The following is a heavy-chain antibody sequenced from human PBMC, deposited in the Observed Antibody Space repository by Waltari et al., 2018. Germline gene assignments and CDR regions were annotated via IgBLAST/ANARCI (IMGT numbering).Heavy chain of an antibody. V-gene: IGHV4-59*11. D-gene: IGHD3-16*01. J-gene: IGHJ3*02. CDR1: GGSISSHY. CDR3: ARARGGDAFDI. CDR2: IYYSGST. Sequence: QVQLQESGPGLVKPSETLSLTCTVSGGSISSHYWSWIRQPPGKGLEWIGYIYYSGSTNYNPSLKSRVTRSVDTSKNQFSLKLSSVTAADTAVYYCARARGGDAFDIWGQGTMVTVSS.